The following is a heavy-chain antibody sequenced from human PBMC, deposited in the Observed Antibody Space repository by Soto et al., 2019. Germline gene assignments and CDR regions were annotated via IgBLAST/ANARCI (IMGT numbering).Heavy chain of an antibody. D-gene: IGHD3-22*01. CDR2: IYYSGST. Sequence: SETLSLTCTASGGSISSYYWSWIRQPPGKGLEWIGYIYYSGSTNYNPSLKSRVTISVDTSKNQFSLKLSSVTAADTAVYYCARLKASSGYIFDSWGQGTLVTVSS. J-gene: IGHJ4*02. V-gene: IGHV4-59*01. CDR1: GGSISSYY. CDR3: ARLKASSGYIFDS.